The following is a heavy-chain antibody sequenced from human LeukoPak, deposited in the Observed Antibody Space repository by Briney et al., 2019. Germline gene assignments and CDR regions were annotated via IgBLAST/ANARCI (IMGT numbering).Heavy chain of an antibody. CDR3: ARDGGIAARFDY. CDR1: GGSINSGGFS. Sequence: SETLSLTCAVSGGSINSGGFSWTWIRQPPGKGLEWIGYIYYSGSTNYNPSLKSRVTISVDTSKNQFSLKLSSVTAADTAVYYCARDGGIAARFDYWGQGTLVTVSS. D-gene: IGHD6-13*01. CDR2: IYYSGST. J-gene: IGHJ4*02. V-gene: IGHV4-61*08.